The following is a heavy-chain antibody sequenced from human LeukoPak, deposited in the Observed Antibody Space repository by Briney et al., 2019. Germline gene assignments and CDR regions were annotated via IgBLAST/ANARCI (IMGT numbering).Heavy chain of an antibody. V-gene: IGHV1-8*01. CDR2: MNPNSGNT. CDR3: ARERGQYSSSSGWFDP. D-gene: IGHD6-6*01. Sequence: ASVKVSCEASGYTFTSYDINWVRQATGQGLEWMGWMNPNSGNTGYAQKFQGRVTMTRNTSISTAYMELSSLRSVDTAVYYCARERGQYSSSSGWFDPWGQGTLVTVSS. J-gene: IGHJ5*02. CDR1: GYTFTSYD.